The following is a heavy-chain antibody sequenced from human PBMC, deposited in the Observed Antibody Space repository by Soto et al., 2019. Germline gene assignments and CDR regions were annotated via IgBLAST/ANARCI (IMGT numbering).Heavy chain of an antibody. CDR2: ISYDGSNK. CDR3: ARDYPNYYDSSGYLTRNFDY. CDR1: GFTFSSYA. J-gene: IGHJ4*02. V-gene: IGHV3-30-3*01. Sequence: GGSLRLSCAASGFTFSSYAVHWVRQAPGKGLEWVAVISYDGSNKYYADSVKGRFTISRDNSKNTLYLQMNSLRAEDTAVYYCARDYPNYYDSSGYLTRNFDYWGQGTLVTVSS. D-gene: IGHD3-22*01.